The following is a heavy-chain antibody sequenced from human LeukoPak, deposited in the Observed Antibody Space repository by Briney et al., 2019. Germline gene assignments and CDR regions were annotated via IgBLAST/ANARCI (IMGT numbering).Heavy chain of an antibody. CDR2: ISSSGNSI. CDR1: GFTFSDYY. Sequence: GGSLRLSCAASGFTFSDYYMSWIRQAPGKGLEWGSYISSSGNSISYADSVKGRFTISRDNAKNSLYLQMNSLRAEDTAVYYCARDQVSVAGTGIDYWGQGTLVTVSS. V-gene: IGHV3-11*04. J-gene: IGHJ4*02. CDR3: ARDQVSVAGTGIDY. D-gene: IGHD6-13*01.